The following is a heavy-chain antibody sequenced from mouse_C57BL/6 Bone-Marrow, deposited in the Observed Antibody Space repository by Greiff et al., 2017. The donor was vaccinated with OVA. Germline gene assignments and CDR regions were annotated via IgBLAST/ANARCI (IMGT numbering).Heavy chain of an antibody. CDR2: IWSGGST. V-gene: IGHV2-2*01. Sequence: QVQLQQSGPGLVQPSQSLSITCTVSGFSLTSYGVHWVRQSPGKGLEWLGVIWSGGSTDYNAAFISRLSISKDNSKSQVFFKMNSLQADDTAIYYCARNRYYGSRGWYFDVWGTGTTVTVSS. CDR3: ARNRYYGSRGWYFDV. J-gene: IGHJ1*03. CDR1: GFSLTSYG. D-gene: IGHD1-1*01.